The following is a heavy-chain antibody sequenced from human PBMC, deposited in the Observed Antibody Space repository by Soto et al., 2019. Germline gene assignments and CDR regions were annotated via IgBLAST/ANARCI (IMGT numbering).Heavy chain of an antibody. D-gene: IGHD2-8*01. CDR1: GGTFSSYA. CDR2: IIPIFGTA. CDR3: ARDRCTNGVCYRFDP. J-gene: IGHJ5*02. V-gene: IGHV1-69*13. Sequence: SVNVSCKASGGTFSSYAISWVRQAPGQGLEWMGGIIPIFGTANYAQKFQGRVTITADESTSTAYMELSSLRSEDTAVYYCARDRCTNGVCYRFDPWGQGTLVTVSS.